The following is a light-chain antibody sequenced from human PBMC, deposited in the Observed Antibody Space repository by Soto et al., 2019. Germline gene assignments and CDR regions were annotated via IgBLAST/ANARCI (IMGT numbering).Light chain of an antibody. V-gene: IGKV1-33*01. Sequence: DIQMTQSPSSLSASVGDRVTITCQASQDISNYLNWYQQKPGKAPKLLIYDASNLETGVPSRFSGGGSGTDFTFTISNLQLEDIATYYCQQYDHLPPRITFGPGTKVGIK. CDR2: DAS. CDR1: QDISNY. J-gene: IGKJ3*01. CDR3: QQYDHLPPRIT.